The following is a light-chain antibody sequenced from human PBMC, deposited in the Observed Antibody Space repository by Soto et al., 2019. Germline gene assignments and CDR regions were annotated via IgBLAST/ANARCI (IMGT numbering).Light chain of an antibody. J-gene: IGKJ4*01. CDR3: QQRRNWPPLT. CDR2: HAF. V-gene: IGKV3-11*01. CDR1: ESVDIY. Sequence: ETVLTQSPATLSLSPGERATLSCRASESVDIYLARYQQKPGQAPRLLIYHAFNRATGIPARFSGSGSGTDFALTIRSLGPEDSAFYYCQQRRNWPPLTFGGVNRVEI.